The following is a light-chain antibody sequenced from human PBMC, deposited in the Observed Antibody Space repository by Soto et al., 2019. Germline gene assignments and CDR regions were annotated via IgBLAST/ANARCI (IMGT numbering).Light chain of an antibody. CDR2: EVS. CDR1: SSDVGGYNY. J-gene: IGLJ1*01. V-gene: IGLV2-14*01. Sequence: QSALTQPASVSGSPGQSITISCTGTSSDVGGYNYVSWYQQHPGKAPKLMIYEVSNRPSGVSNRFSGSKSGNTASLTISGIQAEDDADYYCSSYTSSSTLVVFGTGPKAPVL. CDR3: SSYTSSSTLVV.